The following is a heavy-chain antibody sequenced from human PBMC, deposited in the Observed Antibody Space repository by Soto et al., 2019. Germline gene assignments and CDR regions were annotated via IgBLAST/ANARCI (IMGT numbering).Heavy chain of an antibody. D-gene: IGHD3-9*01. J-gene: IGHJ4*02. CDR2: IYYSGST. Sequence: SETLSLTCTVSGGSISSCYWSWIRQPPGKGLEWIGYIYYSGSTNYNPSLKSRVTISVDTSKNQFSLKLSSVTAADTAVYYCASQSQYYDILTGPEDYFDYWGQGTLVTVSS. CDR1: GGSISSCY. V-gene: IGHV4-59*01. CDR3: ASQSQYYDILTGPEDYFDY.